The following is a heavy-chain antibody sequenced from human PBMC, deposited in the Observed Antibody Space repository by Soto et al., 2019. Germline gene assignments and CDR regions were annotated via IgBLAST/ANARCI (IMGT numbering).Heavy chain of an antibody. CDR2: ISGSGGST. D-gene: IGHD2-2*02. J-gene: IGHJ5*02. CDR3: AKELYPPIVLVPAAIA. CDR1: GFTFSSYS. Sequence: VQLLESGGGLVQPGGSLRLSCAASGFTFSSYSMSWVRQAPGKGLDWVSSISGSGGSTYYADSVKGRFTISRDNSKNTLYLQMNSLRAEDTAVYYCAKELYPPIVLVPAAIAWGQGTLVTVSS. V-gene: IGHV3-23*01.